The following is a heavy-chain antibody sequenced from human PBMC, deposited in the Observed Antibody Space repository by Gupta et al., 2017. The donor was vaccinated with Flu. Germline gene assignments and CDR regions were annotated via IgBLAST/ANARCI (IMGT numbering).Heavy chain of an antibody. Sequence: QVQLQQWGAGLLKPSETLSHTCAVYNASLSGSYWSWIRQPPGKGSEWIGEIDHSGGTNYNPSLKSRVTMSVDTSKNQFSLNLYSVTAADTAIYYCTRLGGFTVGYNWFDPWGQGTLVTVSS. CDR2: IDHSGGT. CDR1: NASLSGSY. CDR3: TRLGGFTVGYNWFDP. V-gene: IGHV4-34*01. D-gene: IGHD4-11*01. J-gene: IGHJ5*02.